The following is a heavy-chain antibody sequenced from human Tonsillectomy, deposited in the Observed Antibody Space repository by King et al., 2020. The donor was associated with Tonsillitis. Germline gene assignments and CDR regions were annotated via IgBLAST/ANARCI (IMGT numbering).Heavy chain of an antibody. Sequence: VQLVESVGGVVQPGRSLRLYCAASGFTFSTSAMHWGRQAPGKGRELVAIVSHDESNKYCADSVKGRFTISRDNSNNTLYLQMDSLGPEDTALYYCARDTRQWELLWYFDLWGHGTLVTVSS. J-gene: IGHJ2*01. CDR1: GFTFSTSA. CDR3: ARDTRQWELLWYFDL. D-gene: IGHD1-26*01. CDR2: VSHDESNK. V-gene: IGHV3-30*04.